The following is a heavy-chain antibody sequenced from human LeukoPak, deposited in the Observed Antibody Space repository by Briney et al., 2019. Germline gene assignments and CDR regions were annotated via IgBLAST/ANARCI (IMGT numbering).Heavy chain of an antibody. CDR2: MSYSGTT. D-gene: IGHD2-2*02. CDR3: ASHTYRGAFDI. V-gene: IGHV4-39*01. Sequence: SETLSLTCTVSGGSFSSNTYYWGWIRLPPGKGLELIGSMSYSGTTYYNPSLKSRVTISVDTSKSQFSLKLSSVTAADTAVYFCASHTYRGAFDIWGQGTMVTVSS. CDR1: GGSFSSNTYY. J-gene: IGHJ3*02.